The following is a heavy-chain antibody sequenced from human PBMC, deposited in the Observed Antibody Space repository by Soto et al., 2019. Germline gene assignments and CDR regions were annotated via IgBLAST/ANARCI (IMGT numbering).Heavy chain of an antibody. D-gene: IGHD6-13*01. CDR2: IYYSGST. CDR3: AREPTSGSSSWYFDY. J-gene: IGHJ4*02. V-gene: IGHV4-59*01. CDR1: GGSISSYY. Sequence: TLSLTCTVSGGSISSYYWSWIRQPPGKGLEWIGYIYYSGSTNYNPSLKSRVTISVDTSKNQFSLKLGSVTAADTAVYYCAREPTSGSSSWYFDYWGQGTLVTVSS.